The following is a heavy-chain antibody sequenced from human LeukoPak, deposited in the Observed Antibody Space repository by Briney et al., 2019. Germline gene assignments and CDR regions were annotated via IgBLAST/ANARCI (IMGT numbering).Heavy chain of an antibody. CDR1: GYSISSGYY. V-gene: IGHV4-61*01. CDR3: ARETTYSYALKAFDI. CDR2: IFYSGGT. Sequence: SETLSLTCTVSGYSISSGYYWGWIRQPPGKGLEWIGHIFYSGGTSYNPSLKSRVTISVDTSKNQFSLKLSSVTAADTAVYYCARETTYSYALKAFDIWGQGTMVTVSS. J-gene: IGHJ3*02. D-gene: IGHD5-18*01.